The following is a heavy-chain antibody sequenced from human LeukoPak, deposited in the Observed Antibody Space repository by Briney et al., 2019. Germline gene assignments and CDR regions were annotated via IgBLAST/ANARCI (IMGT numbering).Heavy chain of an antibody. CDR1: GFTFSSYW. Sequence: GGSLRLSCAASGFTFSSYWMSWVRQAPGKGLEWVSSISPDGETTYHADSVKGRFTTSRDNAKSSLYLQMNSLRAEDTALYYCTRDLPVPSLVRGIIIYGLIDYWGQGTLVTVSS. CDR2: ISPDGETT. V-gene: IGHV3-21*06. CDR3: TRDLPVPSLVRGIIIYGLIDY. J-gene: IGHJ4*02. D-gene: IGHD3-10*01.